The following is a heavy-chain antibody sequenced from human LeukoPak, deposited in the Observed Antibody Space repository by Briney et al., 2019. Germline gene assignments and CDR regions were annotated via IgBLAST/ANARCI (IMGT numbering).Heavy chain of an antibody. CDR1: GYSFTAFY. D-gene: IGHD5-12*01. CDR2: IHPRSGET. Sequence: GASVKVSCKASGYSFTAFYIHWVRQAPGQGLEWMGWIHPRSGETNYAYKFRGRVTMTRDTSISTTYMDLGSLGSDDTAVYYCAPTHSGYDYYYFDYWGQGTLVTVSS. CDR3: APTHSGYDYYYFDY. V-gene: IGHV1-2*02. J-gene: IGHJ4*02.